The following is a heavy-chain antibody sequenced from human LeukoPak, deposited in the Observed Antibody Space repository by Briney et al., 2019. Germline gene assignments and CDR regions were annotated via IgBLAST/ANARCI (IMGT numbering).Heavy chain of an antibody. CDR2: IYSGGST. Sequence: GGSLRLSCAASGFTVSSNYMSWVRQAPGKGLEWVSVIYSGGSTYYADSVKGRFTISRDNSKNTLYLQMNSLRAGDTAVYYCARDFYYDSSGYGYWGQGTLVTVSS. J-gene: IGHJ4*02. CDR3: ARDFYYDSSGYGY. CDR1: GFTVSSNY. V-gene: IGHV3-53*01. D-gene: IGHD3-22*01.